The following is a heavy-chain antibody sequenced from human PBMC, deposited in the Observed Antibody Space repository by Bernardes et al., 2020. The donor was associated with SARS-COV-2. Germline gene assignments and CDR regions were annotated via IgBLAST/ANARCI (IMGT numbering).Heavy chain of an antibody. CDR3: ARGMADIVVVPPGFDP. J-gene: IGHJ5*02. Sequence: RQSLRLSCAASGFTFSTYSMTCVRQAPGKGLEWVSSISSTSSYIYYADSVKGRFTISRDNAKNALYLQMNSLRAEDTAVYYCARGMADIVVVPPGFDPWGQGTLVTVSS. CDR2: ISSTSSYI. V-gene: IGHV3-21*01. D-gene: IGHD2-2*01. CDR1: GFTFSTYS.